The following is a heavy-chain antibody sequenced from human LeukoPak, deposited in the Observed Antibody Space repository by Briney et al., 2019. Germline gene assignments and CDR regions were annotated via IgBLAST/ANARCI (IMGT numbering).Heavy chain of an antibody. D-gene: IGHD2-15*01. CDR3: ANLGYCSGGSCYSDY. J-gene: IGHJ4*02. CDR2: NSGSGGST. Sequence: AGSLTLSCAASGYTFSSYASCWVRQAPRKGLEWVSGNSGSGGSTYYADSVKGRFNISRDNSKNTLYLQMNSLRAEDTAVYYCANLGYCSGGSCYSDYWGQGTLVTVSS. V-gene: IGHV3-23*01. CDR1: GYTFSSYA.